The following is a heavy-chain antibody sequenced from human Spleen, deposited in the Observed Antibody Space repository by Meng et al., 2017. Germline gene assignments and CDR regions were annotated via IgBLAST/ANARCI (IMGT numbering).Heavy chain of an antibody. Sequence: QVQVQESAPRLVKHSETLSRPCTVSGGSVRNYFWTWIRQPPGKGLEWIGYVYYSGSTNYNPSLKGRVTVSLDMSKNQFSLRLGSVTADDTAVYYCARLKINPHRMIDYWGQGTLVTVSS. CDR3: ARLKINPHRMIDY. J-gene: IGHJ4*02. CDR2: VYYSGST. V-gene: IGHV4-59*08. D-gene: IGHD3-16*01. CDR1: GGSVRNYF.